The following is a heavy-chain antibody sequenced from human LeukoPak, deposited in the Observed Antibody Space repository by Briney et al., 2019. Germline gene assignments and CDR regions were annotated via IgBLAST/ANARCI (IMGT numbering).Heavy chain of an antibody. J-gene: IGHJ4*02. CDR3: ARRTAPAARSFDY. CDR2: ISSSSSYI. CDR1: GFTFSDYY. V-gene: IGHV3-11*06. Sequence: GGSLRLSCAASGFTFSDYYMSWIRQAPGKGLEWVSSISSSSSYIYYADSVKGRFTVSRDNAKNSLYLQMNSLRAEDTAVYYCARRTAPAARSFDYWGQGTLVTVSS. D-gene: IGHD2-2*01.